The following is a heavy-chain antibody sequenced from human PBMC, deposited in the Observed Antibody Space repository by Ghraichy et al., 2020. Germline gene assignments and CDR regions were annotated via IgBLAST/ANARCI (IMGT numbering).Heavy chain of an antibody. Sequence: GGSLRLSCAASGFTFSDYSMNWVRQAPGKGLEWVSFISGAGGYIYYTDSVKGRFTVSRDNAKNLLYLQMNSLRAEDTAMYYCARDIRGSVVVFAHLDCWGQGTLVTVSS. CDR2: ISGAGGYI. J-gene: IGHJ4*02. D-gene: IGHD2-21*01. CDR1: GFTFSDYS. CDR3: ARDIRGSVVVFAHLDC. V-gene: IGHV3-21*01.